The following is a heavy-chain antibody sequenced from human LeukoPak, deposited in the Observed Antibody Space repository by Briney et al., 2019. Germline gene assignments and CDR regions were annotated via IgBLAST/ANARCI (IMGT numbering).Heavy chain of an antibody. CDR3: AKDRVGVPAAIHYYGMDV. J-gene: IGHJ6*02. V-gene: IGHV4-4*07. D-gene: IGHD2-2*01. CDR2: MHGSGYS. CDR1: GDSSSSYY. Sequence: SETLSLICSVSGDSSSSYYWSWIRQAAGKGLEWIGRMHGSGYSTYNPSLESRVSMLVDTSKNQLFLNLSSVTAADTAVYFCAKDRVGVPAAIHYYGMDVWGQGTKVTVSS.